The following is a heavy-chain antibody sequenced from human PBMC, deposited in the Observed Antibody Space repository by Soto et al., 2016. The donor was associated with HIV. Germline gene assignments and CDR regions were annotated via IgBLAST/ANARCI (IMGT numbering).Heavy chain of an antibody. CDR2: ISAYIITT. V-gene: IGHV1-18*01. Sequence: QVQLVQSGGEVKKPGASVKVSCKASGYTFTNYGISWVRQAPGQGLEWMGWISAYIITTNYAQKFQGRVTMTIDTSTTTAYMELRSLRSDDTAVYFCARVRNGFDIWDQGTMVTVSS. CDR3: ARVRNGFDI. J-gene: IGHJ3*02. CDR1: GYTFTNYG.